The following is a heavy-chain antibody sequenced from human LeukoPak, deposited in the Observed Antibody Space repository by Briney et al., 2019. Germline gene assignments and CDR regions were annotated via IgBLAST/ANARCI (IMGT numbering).Heavy chain of an antibody. CDR3: AKSRITMVRGAEIDY. J-gene: IGHJ4*02. D-gene: IGHD3-10*01. CDR1: EFTFSSYA. CDR2: ISGSGGST. V-gene: IGHV3-23*01. Sequence: GGSLRLSCAASEFTFSSYAMSWVRQAPGKGLEWVSAISGSGGSTYYADSVKGRFTISRDNSKNTLYLQMNSLRAEDTAVYYCAKSRITMVRGAEIDYWGQGTLVTVSS.